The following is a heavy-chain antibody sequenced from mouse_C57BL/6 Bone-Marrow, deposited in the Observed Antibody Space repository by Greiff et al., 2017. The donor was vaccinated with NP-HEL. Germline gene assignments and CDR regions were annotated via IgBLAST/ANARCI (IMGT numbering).Heavy chain of an antibody. CDR3: ARGDSIDAMDY. CDR2: IYPGSGNT. J-gene: IGHJ4*01. V-gene: IGHV1-66*01. D-gene: IGHD2-10*02. Sequence: QVQLKQPGPELVKPGASVKISCKASGYSFTSYYIHWVKQRPGQGLEWIGWIYPGSGNTKYNEKFKGKATLTADKSSSTAYMQLSSLTSEDSAVYYGARGDSIDAMDYWGQGTSVTVSS. CDR1: GYSFTSYY.